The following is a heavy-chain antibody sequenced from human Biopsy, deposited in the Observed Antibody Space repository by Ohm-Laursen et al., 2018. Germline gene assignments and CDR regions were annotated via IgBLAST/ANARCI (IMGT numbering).Heavy chain of an antibody. CDR2: ISGYNGNT. J-gene: IGHJ4*02. V-gene: IGHV1-18*01. CDR3: ARIAAAGWDDY. Sequence: ASVKVSCKVSGYTFTSYGMSWVRQAPGQGFEWMGRISGYNGNTNYAQKFQGRITMTIDAATSTGYMDLRSLKSDDTAGYYCARIAAAGWDDYWGQGTLVTVSS. D-gene: IGHD6-25*01. CDR1: GYTFTSYG.